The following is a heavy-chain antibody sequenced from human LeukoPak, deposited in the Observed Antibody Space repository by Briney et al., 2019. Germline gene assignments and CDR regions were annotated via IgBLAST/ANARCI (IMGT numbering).Heavy chain of an antibody. CDR1: GFTFSDYY. Sequence: GSLRLSCAASGFTFSDYYMSWVRQAPGEGLEWVSYISSSGSTIHYADSVRGRFTISRDNAKKSLYLQMNSLRAEDTAVYYCARPGLPFYYYYMDVWGKGTTVIVSS. D-gene: IGHD4-11*01. J-gene: IGHJ6*03. CDR2: ISSSGSTI. V-gene: IGHV3-11*04. CDR3: ARPGLPFYYYYMDV.